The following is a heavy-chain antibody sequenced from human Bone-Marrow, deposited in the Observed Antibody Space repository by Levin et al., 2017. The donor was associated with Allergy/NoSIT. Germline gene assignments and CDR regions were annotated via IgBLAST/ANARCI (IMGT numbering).Heavy chain of an antibody. Sequence: PGGSLRLSCAVSGFTFRTHGMHWVRQAPGKGLEWVALIWYDGSKKYYADSVKGRFTISRDNSKKTLYLQMNSLRAEDTAVYHCAGGDSGSYHFDYWGQGTLVSVSS. CDR2: IWYDGSKK. V-gene: IGHV3-33*01. D-gene: IGHD1-26*01. J-gene: IGHJ4*02. CDR1: GFTFRTHG. CDR3: AGGDSGSYHFDY.